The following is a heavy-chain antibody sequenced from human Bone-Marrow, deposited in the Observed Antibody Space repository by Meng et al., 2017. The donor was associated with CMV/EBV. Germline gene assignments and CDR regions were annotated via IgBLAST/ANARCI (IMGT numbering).Heavy chain of an antibody. V-gene: IGHV3-21*01. CDR3: AVWYDGDAFDI. Sequence: LSLTCAASGFTFSSYSMNWVRQAPGKGLEWVSSISSSSSYIYYADSVKGRFTISRDNAKNSLYLQMNSLRAEDTAVYYCAVWYDGDAFDICGQGTMVTVSS. CDR2: ISSSSSYI. CDR1: GFTFSSYS. D-gene: IGHD2-8*01. J-gene: IGHJ3*02.